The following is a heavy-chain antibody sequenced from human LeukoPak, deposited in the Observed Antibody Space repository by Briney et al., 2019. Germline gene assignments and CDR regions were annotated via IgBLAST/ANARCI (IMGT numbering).Heavy chain of an antibody. CDR3: ARLYYGSGSPLDDAFDI. Sequence: GESLKISCKGSGYTLTSYWIGWVRQMPGKGLEWMGIIFPGDSETRYSPSFQGQVTFSVDKSISTAYLRWSSLKASDTAMYYCARLYYGSGSPLDDAFDIWGQGTLVTVSS. CDR1: GYTLTSYW. V-gene: IGHV5-51*01. CDR2: IFPGDSET. J-gene: IGHJ3*02. D-gene: IGHD3-10*01.